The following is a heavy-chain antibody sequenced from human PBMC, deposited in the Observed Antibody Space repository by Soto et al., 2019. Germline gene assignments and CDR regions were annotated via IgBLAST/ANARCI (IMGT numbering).Heavy chain of an antibody. CDR3: ARVSSYYCSTGPRPNSGAVGGTPPNLKF. Sequence: SETLSLTCTVSGGSISSYYWSWIRQPPGKGLEWIGYIYYSGSTNYNPSLKSRVTISVDTSKNQFSLKLSSVTAADTAVYYCARVSSYYCSTGPRPNSGAVGGTPPNLKFWGQGTQVTVSS. CDR2: IYYSGST. D-gene: IGHD6-19*01. CDR1: GGSISSYY. V-gene: IGHV4-59*01. J-gene: IGHJ4*02.